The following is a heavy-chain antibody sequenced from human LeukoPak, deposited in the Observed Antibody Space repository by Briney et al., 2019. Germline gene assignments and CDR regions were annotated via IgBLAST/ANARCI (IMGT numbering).Heavy chain of an antibody. CDR3: AQGHSHTAMYF. V-gene: IGHV3-30*02. CDR2: IRFDGSNT. J-gene: IGHJ4*02. CDR1: GFIFSSYS. D-gene: IGHD5-18*01. Sequence: PGGSLRLSCAASGFIFSSYSMHWVRQAPGKGLEWVTFIRFDGSNTYYSDSVKGRFTISRDNSKNTLYLQMNSLRVEDTAVYYCAQGHSHTAMYFWGQGTLVTVSS.